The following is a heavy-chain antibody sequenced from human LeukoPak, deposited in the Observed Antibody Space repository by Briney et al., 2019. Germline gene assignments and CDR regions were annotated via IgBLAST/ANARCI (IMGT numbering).Heavy chain of an antibody. Sequence: GRSLRLSCAVSGFTFSNYAMHWVRQTPGKGLEWVGVDLYDGSNRYSDSVKGRFTISRDDFKKTLYLQMNSLRAEDTAVYYCAKDLAQQPHYYYYGMDVWGQGTTVTVSS. CDR3: AKDLAQQPHYYYYGMDV. CDR1: GFTFSNYA. J-gene: IGHJ6*02. D-gene: IGHD6-13*01. V-gene: IGHV3-30*04. CDR2: DLYDGSNR.